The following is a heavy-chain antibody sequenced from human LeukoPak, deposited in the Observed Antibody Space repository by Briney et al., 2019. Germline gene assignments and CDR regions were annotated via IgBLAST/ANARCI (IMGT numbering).Heavy chain of an antibody. Sequence: SETLSLTCTVSGGSISSSSYYWGWIRQPPGKGLEWIGSIYYSGSTYYNPSLKSRVTISVDTSKNQFSLRLKSVTAADTAVYFCARASGTGSLKFDPWGLGALVTVSS. J-gene: IGHJ5*02. CDR2: IYYSGST. V-gene: IGHV4-39*07. D-gene: IGHD3-10*01. CDR3: ARASGTGSLKFDP. CDR1: GGSISSSSYY.